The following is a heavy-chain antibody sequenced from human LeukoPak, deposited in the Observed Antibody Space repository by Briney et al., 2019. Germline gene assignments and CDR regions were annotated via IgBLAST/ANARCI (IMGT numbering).Heavy chain of an antibody. CDR1: DVSFNGYY. V-gene: IGHV4-34*01. CDR2: INQSGNS. D-gene: IGHD1-1*01. Sequence: SETLSLTCAVSDVSFNGYYWSWIRQAPGKGLEWIGEINQSGNSNYNPSFKSRVTISVDTSKKQFFLKLSSVTAADTAVYYCARRVRTGTAFDYWGQGTLVTVSS. J-gene: IGHJ4*02. CDR3: ARRVRTGTAFDY.